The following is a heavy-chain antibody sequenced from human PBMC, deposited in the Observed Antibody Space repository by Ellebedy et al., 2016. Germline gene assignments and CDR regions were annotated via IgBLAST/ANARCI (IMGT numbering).Heavy chain of an antibody. Sequence: SETLSLTCAVYGGSFSGYYWSWIRQPPGKGLEWIGEINHSGSTNYNPSLKSRVTISVDTSKNQFSLKLSSVTAADTAVYYCARYGGWLALDYWGQGTLVTVSS. J-gene: IGHJ4*02. V-gene: IGHV4-34*01. CDR2: INHSGST. D-gene: IGHD6-19*01. CDR3: ARYGGWLALDY. CDR1: GGSFSGYY.